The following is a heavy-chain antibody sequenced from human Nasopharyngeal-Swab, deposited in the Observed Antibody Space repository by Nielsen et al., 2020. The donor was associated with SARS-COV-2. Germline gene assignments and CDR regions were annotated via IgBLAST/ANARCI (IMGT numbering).Heavy chain of an antibody. CDR2: IGTARDT. Sequence: GESLKISCAASGFTVSSNYMSWVRQAPGKGLEWVSAIGTARDTYYADSVKGRFTISRESAKNSFYLQMDGLGAGDTAVYYCARGGTYYDDSGYYYFDYWGLGTLVTVSS. V-gene: IGHV3-13*01. CDR3: ARGGTYYDDSGYYYFDY. J-gene: IGHJ4*02. D-gene: IGHD3-22*01. CDR1: GFTVSSNY.